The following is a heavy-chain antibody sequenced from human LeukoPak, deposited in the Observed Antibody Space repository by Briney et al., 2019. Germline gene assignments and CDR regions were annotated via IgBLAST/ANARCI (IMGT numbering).Heavy chain of an antibody. CDR3: TRDATYYLRYGYFDY. CDR2: INNVASHI. CDR1: GFTFSSNA. J-gene: IGHJ4*02. V-gene: IGHV3-21*01. D-gene: IGHD2/OR15-2a*01. Sequence: GGSLRLSCAASGFTFSSNATNWVRQAPGKGLEWVSSINNVASHIYYAGSVRGRFTISRDNAKNSVYLQMNSLRAEDTAVYYCTRDATYYLRYGYFDYWGQGTLVTVSS.